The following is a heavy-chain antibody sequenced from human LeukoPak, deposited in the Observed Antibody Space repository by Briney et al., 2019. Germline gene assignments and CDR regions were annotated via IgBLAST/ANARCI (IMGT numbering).Heavy chain of an antibody. J-gene: IGHJ4*02. D-gene: IGHD1-1*01. V-gene: IGHV3-21*01. Sequence: PGGSLRLSCAASGFTFSSYSMNWVRQAPGKGLEWVSSISSSSSYIYYADSVKGRFTISRDNAKNSLYPQMNSLRAEDTAVYYCARSPTPQGILIERLDYWGQGTLVTVSS. CDR2: ISSSSSYI. CDR3: ARSPTPQGILIERLDY. CDR1: GFTFSSYS.